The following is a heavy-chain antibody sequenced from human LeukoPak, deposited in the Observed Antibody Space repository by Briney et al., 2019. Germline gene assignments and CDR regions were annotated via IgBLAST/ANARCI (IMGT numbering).Heavy chain of an antibody. CDR3: ARVKPVDYGEIDP. CDR2: INHSGST. Sequence: SETLSLTCAVYGGSFSGYYWSWIRQPPGKGLGWIGEINHSGSTNYNPSLKSRVTISVDTSKNQFSLKLSSVTAADTAVYYCARVKPVDYGEIDPWGQGTLVTVSS. D-gene: IGHD4-17*01. J-gene: IGHJ5*02. V-gene: IGHV4-34*01. CDR1: GGSFSGYY.